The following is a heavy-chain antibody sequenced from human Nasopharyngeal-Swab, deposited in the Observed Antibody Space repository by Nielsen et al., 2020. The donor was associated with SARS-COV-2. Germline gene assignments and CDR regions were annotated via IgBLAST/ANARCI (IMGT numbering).Heavy chain of an antibody. V-gene: IGHV4-39*07. CDR3: ARDRCSGGSCSFYYYYGMDV. D-gene: IGHD2-15*01. J-gene: IGHJ6*02. CDR2: IYYSGST. CDR1: GGSISSSSYY. Sequence: SETLSLTCTVSGGSISSSSYYWGWIRQPPGKGLEWIGNIYYSGSTYYNPSLKSRVTISVDTSKNQFSLKLTSVTAADTAVYYCARDRCSGGSCSFYYYYGMDVWGQGTTVTVSS.